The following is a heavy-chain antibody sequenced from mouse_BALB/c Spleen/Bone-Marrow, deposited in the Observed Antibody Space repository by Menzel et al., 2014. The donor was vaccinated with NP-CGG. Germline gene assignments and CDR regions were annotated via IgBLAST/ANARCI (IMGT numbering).Heavy chain of an antibody. CDR1: GYSFTGYF. CDR3: AREGGYYYGSSPYFDD. Sequence: EVKLVESGPELVKPGASVKISCKASGYSFTGYFMNWVMQSHGKSLEWIGRINPYNGDTFFNQKFKGKATLTVDKSSSTAHMELRSLASEDSAVYHCAREGGYYYGSSPYFDDWGAGTTVTVSS. J-gene: IGHJ1*01. CDR2: INPYNGDT. V-gene: IGHV1-20*02. D-gene: IGHD1-1*01.